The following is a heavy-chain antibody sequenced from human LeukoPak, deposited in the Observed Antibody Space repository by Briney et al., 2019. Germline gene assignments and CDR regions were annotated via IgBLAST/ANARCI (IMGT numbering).Heavy chain of an antibody. CDR1: GGSFSGYY. D-gene: IGHD5-24*01. CDR3: ARDGYYWYFDL. V-gene: IGHV4-34*01. CDR2: INHSGST. J-gene: IGHJ2*01. Sequence: PSETLSLTCAVYGGSFSGYYWSWIRQPPGKGLEWIGEINHSGSTNYNPSLKSRVTISVDTSKNQFSLKLSSVTAADTAVYYCARDGYYWYFDLWGRGTLVTVSS.